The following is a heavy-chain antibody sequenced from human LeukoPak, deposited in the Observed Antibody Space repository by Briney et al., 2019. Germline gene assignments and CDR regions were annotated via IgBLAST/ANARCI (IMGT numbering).Heavy chain of an antibody. V-gene: IGHV4-38-2*01. D-gene: IGHD1-26*01. Sequence: PSETLSLTCAVSGYSISSGYYWGWIRQPPGKGLEWIGSIYHSGSTYYNPSLKSRVTISVDTSKNQFSLKLSSVTAADTAVYYCCRSWAAASFDYWGQGTRATVSS. CDR1: GYSISSGYY. CDR2: IYHSGST. CDR3: CRSWAAASFDY. J-gene: IGHJ4*02.